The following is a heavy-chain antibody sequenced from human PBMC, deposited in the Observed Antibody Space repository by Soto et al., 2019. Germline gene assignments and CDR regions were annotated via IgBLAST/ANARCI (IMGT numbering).Heavy chain of an antibody. CDR2: IYYSGST. CDR3: ARDLAYNLGYFDY. CDR1: GGSISSGGYY. J-gene: IGHJ4*02. D-gene: IGHD3-16*01. V-gene: IGHV4-31*03. Sequence: SETLSLTCTVSGGSISSGGYYWSWLRQHPGKGLEWIGYIYYSGSTYYNPSLKSRVTISADTSKNQFSLKLSSVTAADTAVYYCARDLAYNLGYFDYWGQGTLVTVS.